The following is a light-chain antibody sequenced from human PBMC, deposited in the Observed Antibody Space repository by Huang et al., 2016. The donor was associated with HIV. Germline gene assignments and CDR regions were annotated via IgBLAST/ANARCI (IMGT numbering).Light chain of an antibody. J-gene: IGKJ3*01. CDR3: QQHDSLPRT. CDR1: GPIYRY. Sequence: DIQMTQSLSSLSASIGDRVTITCRARGPIYRYLNWFQQRPGKAPKRLIYDAANLEVGVPSRFSGSGSGRNFTLIISSLQPEDFATYYCQQHDSLPRTFGPGTKVDI. V-gene: IGKV1-33*01. CDR2: DAA.